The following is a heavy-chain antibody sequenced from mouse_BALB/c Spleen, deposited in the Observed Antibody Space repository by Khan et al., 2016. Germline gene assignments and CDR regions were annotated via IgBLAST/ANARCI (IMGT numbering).Heavy chain of an antibody. Sequence: QVQLKQSGAELVKPGASVKMSCKASGYTFTSYTMHWVKQRPGQGLEWIGYINPSSGYTKYNQKFKDKATLTADKSSSTAHMQLSSLTSEYSAVYYGARKITRASYGGQGTTLTVSS. CDR3: ARKITRASY. V-gene: IGHV1-4*01. J-gene: IGHJ2*01. D-gene: IGHD6-1*01. CDR1: GYTFTSYT. CDR2: INPSSGYT.